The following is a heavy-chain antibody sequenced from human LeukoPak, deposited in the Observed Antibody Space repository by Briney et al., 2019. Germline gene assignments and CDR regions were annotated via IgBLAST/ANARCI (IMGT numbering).Heavy chain of an antibody. J-gene: IGHJ4*02. CDR2: INPNSGGT. CDR3: ASVFWYSSSWSFDY. V-gene: IGHV1-2*02. CDR1: GYTFTGYY. Sequence: ASVKVSCKASGYTFTGYYMHWVRQAPGQGLEWMGWINPNSGGTNYAQKFQGRVTMTRDTSISTAYMELSRLRSDDTAVCYCASVFWYSSSWSFDYWGQGTLVTVSS. D-gene: IGHD6-13*01.